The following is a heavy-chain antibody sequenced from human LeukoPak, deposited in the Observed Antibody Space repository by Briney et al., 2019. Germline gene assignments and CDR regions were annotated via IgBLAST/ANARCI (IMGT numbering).Heavy chain of an antibody. Sequence: QPGGSLRLSCAASGFTFSSYSMNWVRQAPGKGLEWVSAIRGTADNAYYADSVKGRFTISRDNSKSTLYLQMNSLRAEDTAVYYCAKRGYCSGGACYSGAAPHFDYWGQGTLVTVSS. J-gene: IGHJ4*02. D-gene: IGHD2-15*01. CDR2: IRGTADNA. CDR1: GFTFSSYS. V-gene: IGHV3-23*01. CDR3: AKRGYCSGGACYSGAAPHFDY.